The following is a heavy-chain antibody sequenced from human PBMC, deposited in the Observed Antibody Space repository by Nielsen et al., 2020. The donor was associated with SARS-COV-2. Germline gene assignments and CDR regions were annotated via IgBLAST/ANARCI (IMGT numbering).Heavy chain of an antibody. Sequence: GESLMISCEASGFTFSIYGMHWVRQAPGKGLEWVAVVSFDSRHKYYADSVKGRFTISRDNSKNTLYLEMNSLRAEDTAVYYCATVHKYMVTWHYYMDVWGKGTTVTVSS. D-gene: IGHD4-23*01. CDR1: GFTFSIYG. J-gene: IGHJ6*03. CDR2: VSFDSRHK. V-gene: IGHV3-30*03. CDR3: ATVHKYMVTWHYYMDV.